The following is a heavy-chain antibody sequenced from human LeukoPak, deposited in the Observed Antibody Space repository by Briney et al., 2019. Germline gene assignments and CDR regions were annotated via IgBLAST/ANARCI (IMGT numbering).Heavy chain of an antibody. CDR2: ISGGGETT. J-gene: IGHJ4*02. Sequence: GGSLRLSCAASGFAFNKYAMNWVRQAPGKGLEWVSSISGGGETTYYADSAKGRFTISRDNSQNTLYLQMNSLRAEDTAVYYCARDYADYVGYFFFDYWGQGTLVTVSS. CDR3: ARDYADYVGYFFFDY. CDR1: GFAFNKYA. D-gene: IGHD4-17*01. V-gene: IGHV3-23*01.